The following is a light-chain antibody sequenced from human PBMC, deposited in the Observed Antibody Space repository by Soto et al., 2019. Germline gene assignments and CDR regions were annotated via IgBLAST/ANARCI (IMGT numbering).Light chain of an antibody. CDR3: QQSYSTRWT. V-gene: IGKV1-39*01. J-gene: IGKJ1*01. Sequence: DIQMTQSPSSLSASVGDRVTITCRASQSISSYLNWYQQKPGKAPKLLIYAASSLQSGVPSRFSGSGSGTDFTLTISSLQPEDFATYSCQQSYSTRWTFGHGTKVEIK. CDR1: QSISSY. CDR2: AAS.